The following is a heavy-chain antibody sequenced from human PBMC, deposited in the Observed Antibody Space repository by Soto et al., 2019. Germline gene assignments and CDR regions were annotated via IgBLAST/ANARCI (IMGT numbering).Heavy chain of an antibody. CDR2: IYPGDSDA. J-gene: IGHJ4*01. D-gene: IGHD3-10*01. V-gene: IGHV5-51*01. CDR1: GYSFTTYC. CDR3: ARHSTSAPKDY. Sequence: GESLKISCKGSGYSFTTYCIAWVLQMPGKGLEWVGIIYPGDSDARYSPSFEGRVTISVDKSISTAFLQWNSLKASDSAIYYCARHSTSAPKDYWGQGTLVTVSS.